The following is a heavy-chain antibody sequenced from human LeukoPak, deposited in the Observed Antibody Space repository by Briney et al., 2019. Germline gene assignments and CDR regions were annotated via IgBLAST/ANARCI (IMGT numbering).Heavy chain of an antibody. CDR2: INPNSGGT. CDR1: GYTFTDYY. D-gene: IGHD5-12*01. J-gene: IGHJ5*02. CDR3: ARGGSNWFDP. Sequence: ASVKVSCKASGYTFTDYYMHWVRQAPGQGLEWMGWINPNSGGTGNAQKFQGRVTMTRDTSISTAYMELSRLRSDDTAVYYCARGGSNWFDPWGQGTLVTVSS. V-gene: IGHV1-2*02.